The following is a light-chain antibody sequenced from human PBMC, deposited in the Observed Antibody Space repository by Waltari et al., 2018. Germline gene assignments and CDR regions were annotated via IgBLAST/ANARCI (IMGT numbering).Light chain of an antibody. V-gene: IGLV4-69*01. CDR1: SGHSNNI. CDR2: VNMDGSN. CDR3: QTGGHGTWV. Sequence: QLVLTQSPSASASLGASVKPTCTLDSGHSNNIFAWLQRRPARGPRYLMKVNMDGSNTKGDDHPDRFSGFSSGPERYLTSSSLQSEDEADDYCQTGGHGTWVFGGGTKLTVV. J-gene: IGLJ3*02.